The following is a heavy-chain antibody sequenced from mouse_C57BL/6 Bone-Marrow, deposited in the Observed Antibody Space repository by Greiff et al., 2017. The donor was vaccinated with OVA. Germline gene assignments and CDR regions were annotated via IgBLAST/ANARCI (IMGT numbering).Heavy chain of an antibody. CDR1: GFSFNTYA. J-gene: IGHJ4*01. CDR3: VRHVAGLYAMDY. V-gene: IGHV10-1*01. D-gene: IGHD2-2*01. Sequence: EVKLQESGGGLVQPKGSLKLSCAASGFSFNTYAMNWVRQAPGKGLEWVARIRSKSNNYATYYADSVKDRFTISRDDSESMLYLQMNNLKTEDTAMYYCVRHVAGLYAMDYWGQGTSVTVSS. CDR2: IRSKSNNYAT.